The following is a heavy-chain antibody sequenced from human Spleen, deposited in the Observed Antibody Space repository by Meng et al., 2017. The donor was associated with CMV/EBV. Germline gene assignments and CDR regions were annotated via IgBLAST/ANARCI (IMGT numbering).Heavy chain of an antibody. CDR3: AREDKTPHPRTSRGFDY. J-gene: IGHJ4*02. V-gene: IGHV6-1*01. CDR1: GDSVSSKSAA. Sequence: SQTLSLTCAISGDSVSSKSAAWNWIRQSPSRGLEWLGRTYYRSKWYSEYAVSLRGRIIINPDTSKNQFSLQLNSVTPEDTAVYYCAREDKTPHPRTSRGFDYWGQGTLVTVSS. CDR2: TYYRSKWYS.